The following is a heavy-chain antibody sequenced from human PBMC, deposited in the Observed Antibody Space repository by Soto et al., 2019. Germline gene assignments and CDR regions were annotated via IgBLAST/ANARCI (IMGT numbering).Heavy chain of an antibody. CDR1: GYTLTELS. D-gene: IGHD3-22*01. CDR3: ATKGLYYYDSSGRNYYGMDV. V-gene: IGHV1-24*01. Sequence: ASVKVSCKVSGYTLTELSMHWVRQAPGKGLEWKGGFDPEDGETIYAQKFQGRVTMTEDTSTDTAYMELSSLRSEDTAVYYFATKGLYYYDSSGRNYYGMDVWGQGTTVTVSS. CDR2: FDPEDGET. J-gene: IGHJ6*02.